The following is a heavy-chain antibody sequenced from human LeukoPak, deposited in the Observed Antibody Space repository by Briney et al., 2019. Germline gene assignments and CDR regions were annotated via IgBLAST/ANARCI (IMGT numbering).Heavy chain of an antibody. CDR1: GFTFSGYS. CDR3: ANHFACGSTSCPPFDY. D-gene: IGHD2-2*01. V-gene: IGHV3-21*01. CDR2: ISDSSFYI. Sequence: GGSLRLSCAASGFTFSGYSMSWVRQAPGKGLEWVSSISDSSFYIYYADSVEGRFTISRDNAKNSLYLQMNSLRAEDTGVYYCANHFACGSTSCPPFDYWGQGTLVTVSA. J-gene: IGHJ4*02.